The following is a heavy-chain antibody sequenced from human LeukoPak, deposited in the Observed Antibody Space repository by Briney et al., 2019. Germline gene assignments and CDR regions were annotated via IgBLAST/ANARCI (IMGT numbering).Heavy chain of an antibody. J-gene: IGHJ5*02. D-gene: IGHD6-13*01. CDR3: ARSAYSSPRGGFDP. V-gene: IGHV3-66*01. CDR1: GFIVRSNH. CDR2: TYSGDTT. Sequence: GGSLRLSCAAFGFIVRSNHINWVRQAPGKGLEWVSITYSGDTTYYADSVKGRFIISRDDSKNTLSLQMNDLRVEDTAVYYCARSAYSSPRGGFDPWGQGTLVTVAS.